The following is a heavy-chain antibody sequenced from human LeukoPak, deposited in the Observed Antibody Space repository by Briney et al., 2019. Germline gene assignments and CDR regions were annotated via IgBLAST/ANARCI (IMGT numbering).Heavy chain of an antibody. CDR3: ARVEPSGSYHLDY. CDR2: IYSGGST. J-gene: IGHJ4*02. V-gene: IGHV3-53*01. CDR1: GFTFSSYA. D-gene: IGHD1-26*01. Sequence: GGSLRLSCAASGFTFSSYAMSWVRQAPGKGLEWVSVIYSGGSTYYADSVKGRFTISRDNSKNTLYLQMNSLRAEDTAVYYCARVEPSGSYHLDYWGQGTLVTGSS.